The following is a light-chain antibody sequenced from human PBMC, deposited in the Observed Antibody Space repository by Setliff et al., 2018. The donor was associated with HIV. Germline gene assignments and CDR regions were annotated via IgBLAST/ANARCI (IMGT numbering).Light chain of an antibody. CDR3: SSYAGSNNYV. CDR1: SSDIGGYTY. CDR2: EVS. V-gene: IGLV2-8*01. J-gene: IGLJ1*01. Sequence: QSALTQPASVSGSPGQSITISCTGTSSDIGGYTYVSWYQQHPGKAPKLIIYEVSKRPSGVPDRFSGSESGNTASLTVSGLQTEDEADYYCSSYAGSNNYVFGTGTKVTVL.